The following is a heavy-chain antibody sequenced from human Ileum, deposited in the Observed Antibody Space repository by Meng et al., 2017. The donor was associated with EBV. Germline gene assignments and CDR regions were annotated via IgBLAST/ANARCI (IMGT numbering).Heavy chain of an antibody. J-gene: IGHJ4*02. CDR3: ASNGDEVDY. CDR1: GYTFINNG. Sequence: GGEVKKPGASVKVSGKASGYTFINNGFSWVRQAPGQGLEWMGWISTFNGNTNYAQKFQGRLTVTTDTSTNTAYMELRNLRSDDTAVYYCASNGDEVDYWGQGTLVTVFS. D-gene: IGHD4-17*01. CDR2: ISTFNGNT. V-gene: IGHV1-18*01.